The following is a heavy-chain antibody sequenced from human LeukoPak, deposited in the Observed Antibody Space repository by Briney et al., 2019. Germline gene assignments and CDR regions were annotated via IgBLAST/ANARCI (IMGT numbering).Heavy chain of an antibody. Sequence: GGSLRLSCAASGFTFSSYGMHWVRQAPGKGLEWVAGIWYDGSNKYYADSVKGRFTISRDNSKNTLYLQRNSLRAEDTAVYYCANPPHVRGVGYMDVWGKGTTVTVSS. J-gene: IGHJ6*03. CDR1: GFTFSSYG. D-gene: IGHD3-10*02. V-gene: IGHV3-33*06. CDR3: ANPPHVRGVGYMDV. CDR2: IWYDGSNK.